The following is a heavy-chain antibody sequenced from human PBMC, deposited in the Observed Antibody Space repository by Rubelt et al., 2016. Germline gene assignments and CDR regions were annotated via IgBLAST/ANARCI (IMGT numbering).Heavy chain of an antibody. CDR1: GDSVGTYY. D-gene: IGHD5-18*01. CDR2: IYYSGRA. V-gene: IGHV4-59*02. J-gene: IGHJ4*02. CDR3: ARARYSSAQIGVIDY. Sequence: QVQLQESGPGLVKPSETLSLTCTVSGDSVGTYYWSWVRQPPGKGLEWIGYIYYSGRAIYSPSLKSRVTISVDTSNNPFSLKLSAVPVADTAVYYCARARYSSAQIGVIDYWGQGTLVTVSS.